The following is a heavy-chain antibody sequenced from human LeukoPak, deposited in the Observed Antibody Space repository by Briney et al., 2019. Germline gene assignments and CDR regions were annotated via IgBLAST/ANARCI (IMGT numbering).Heavy chain of an antibody. CDR1: GGSISSYY. J-gene: IGHJ6*03. D-gene: IGHD5-18*01. V-gene: IGHV4-59*01. CDR3: ARDRYIFAGPDAYYYMDV. CDR2: IYYSGST. Sequence: SETLSLTCTVSGGSISSYYWSWIRQPPGKGLEWIGYIYYSGSTNYNPSLKSRVTISVDTSKNQFSLKLSSVTAADTAVYYCARDRYIFAGPDAYYYMDVWGKGTTVTISS.